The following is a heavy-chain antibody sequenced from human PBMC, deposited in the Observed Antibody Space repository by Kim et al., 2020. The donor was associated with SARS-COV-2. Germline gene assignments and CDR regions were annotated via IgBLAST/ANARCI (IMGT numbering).Heavy chain of an antibody. CDR2: INPNSGGT. D-gene: IGHD2-2*01. Sequence: ASVKVSCKASGYTFTGYYMHWVRQAPGQGLEWMGWINPNSGGTNYAQKFQGRVTMTRDTSISTAYMELSRLRSDDTAVYYCARVATPDRPFKVPAASNWFDPWGQGTLVTVSS. CDR3: ARVATPDRPFKVPAASNWFDP. J-gene: IGHJ5*02. V-gene: IGHV1-2*02. CDR1: GYTFTGYY.